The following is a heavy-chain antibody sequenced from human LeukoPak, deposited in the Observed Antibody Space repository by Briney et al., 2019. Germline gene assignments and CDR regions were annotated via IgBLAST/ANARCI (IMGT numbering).Heavy chain of an antibody. CDR1: GGSISSGGLY. Sequence: PSETLSLTCTVSGGSISSGGLYWSWIRQHPGKGLEWIGYMYFSGSTKYNPSLKTRVTISSDTSKNQFSLNLSSVTPADTAVYYCAAERVSTSSFDYWGQGILVTVSS. CDR3: AAERVSTSSFDY. V-gene: IGHV4-31*03. D-gene: IGHD5/OR15-5a*01. J-gene: IGHJ4*02. CDR2: MYFSGST.